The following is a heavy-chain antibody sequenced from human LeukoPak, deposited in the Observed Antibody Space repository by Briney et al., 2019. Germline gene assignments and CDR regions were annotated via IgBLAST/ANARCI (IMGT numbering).Heavy chain of an antibody. CDR2: SNAGNGNT. CDR1: GYTFTSYA. D-gene: IGHD2-2*01. Sequence: ASVKVSCKASGYTFTSYAMHWVRQAPGQRLEWMGWSNAGNGNTKYSQEFQGRVTITRDTSASTAYMELSSLRSEDTAVYYCAREDQYCSSTSCLHYYYYGMDAWGQGTTVTVSS. V-gene: IGHV1-3*02. CDR3: AREDQYCSSTSCLHYYYYGMDA. J-gene: IGHJ6*02.